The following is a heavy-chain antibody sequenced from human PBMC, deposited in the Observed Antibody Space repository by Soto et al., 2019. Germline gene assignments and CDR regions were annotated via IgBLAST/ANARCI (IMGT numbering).Heavy chain of an antibody. J-gene: IGHJ4*02. V-gene: IGHV4-34*01. CDR2: INHSGST. D-gene: IGHD3-3*01. CDR1: GGSFSGYY. Sequence: QVQLQQWGAGLLKPSETLSLTCAVYGGSFSGYYWNWIRQPPGKGLEWIGEINHSGSTNYNPSLKSRVTLSVDTSKNQFSLKLSSVTAADTAVYYCARCFGRIFDYWRQGTLVTVSS. CDR3: ARCFGRIFDY.